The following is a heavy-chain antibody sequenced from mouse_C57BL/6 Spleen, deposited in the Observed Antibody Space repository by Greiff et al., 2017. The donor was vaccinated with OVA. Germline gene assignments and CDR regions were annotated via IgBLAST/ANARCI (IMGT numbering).Heavy chain of an antibody. CDR3: ARHEGPTGYFDY. D-gene: IGHD1-1*01. CDR1: GFSLTSYG. V-gene: IGHV2-6-1*01. Sequence: QVQLKQSGPGLVAPSQSLSITCTVSGFSLTSYGVHWVRQPPGKGLEWLVVIWSDGSTTYNSALKSRLSISKDNSKSQVFLKMNSLQTDDTAMYYCARHEGPTGYFDYWGQGTTLTVSS. J-gene: IGHJ2*01. CDR2: IWSDGST.